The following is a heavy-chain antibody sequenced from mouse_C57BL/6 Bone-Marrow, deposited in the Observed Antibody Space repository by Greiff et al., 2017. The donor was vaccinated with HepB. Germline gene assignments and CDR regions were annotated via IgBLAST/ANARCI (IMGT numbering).Heavy chain of an antibody. CDR2: ISYDGSN. D-gene: IGHD1-2*01. CDR3: AREPLLRHYYAMDY. J-gene: IGHJ4*01. V-gene: IGHV3-6*01. CDR1: GYSITSGYY. Sequence: DVQLQESGPGLVKPSQSLSLTCSVTGYSITSGYYWNWIRQFPGNKLEWMGYISYDGSNNYNPSLKNRISITRDTSKNQFFLKLNSVTTEDTATYYCAREPLLRHYYAMDYWGQGTSVTVSS.